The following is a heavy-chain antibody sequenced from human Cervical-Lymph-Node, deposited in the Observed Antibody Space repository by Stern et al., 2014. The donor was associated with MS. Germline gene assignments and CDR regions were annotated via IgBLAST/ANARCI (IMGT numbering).Heavy chain of an antibody. D-gene: IGHD3-16*01. J-gene: IGHJ4*02. CDR2: IHYSGST. CDR3: ARSDRLWGSFDY. CDR1: GGSISTTGYY. V-gene: IGHV4-31*03. Sequence: QLQLQESGPGLVKPSQTLSLTCTVSGGSISTTGYYWSWIRPHPGKGLEWIGYIHYSGSTYYNPSLKSRGTISVDTSKNQFSLKLSSVTAADTALYYCARSDRLWGSFDYWGQGSLVTVSS.